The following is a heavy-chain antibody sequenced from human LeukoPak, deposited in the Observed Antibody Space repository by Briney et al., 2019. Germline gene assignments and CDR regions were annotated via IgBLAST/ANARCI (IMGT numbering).Heavy chain of an antibody. J-gene: IGHJ4*02. CDR1: GFTFMDYY. CDR3: AKGSGTVGSNEQFFDS. D-gene: IGHD1-26*01. V-gene: IGHV1-46*01. CDR2: MNPRDGWA. Sequence: GASVKISCKASGFTFMDYYTHWVRQSPGQRPEWMGIMNPRDGWAGSARNFQGKVTMTRDTSTGTFYMELSNLRSEDAAVYYCAKGSGTVGSNEQFFDSWGQGTLVSVSS.